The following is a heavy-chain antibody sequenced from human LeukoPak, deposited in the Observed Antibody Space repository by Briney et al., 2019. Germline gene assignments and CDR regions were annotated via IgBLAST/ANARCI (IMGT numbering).Heavy chain of an antibody. D-gene: IGHD1-7*01. J-gene: IGHJ5*02. V-gene: IGHV4-34*01. CDR3: ARGGGELTNWVD. CDR2: IHHSGRT. Sequence: SETLSLTCAVYGGSFTGYYWNWIRQPPGKGLEWIGEIHHSGRTNYNPSLKSRVTISRDTSKNQFSLKLSSVTAADTAVYYCARGGGELTNWVDHGAREPWSPSPQ. CDR1: GGSFTGYY.